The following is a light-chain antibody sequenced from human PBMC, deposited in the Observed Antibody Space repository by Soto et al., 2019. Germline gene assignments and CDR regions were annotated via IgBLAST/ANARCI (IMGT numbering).Light chain of an antibody. V-gene: IGKV3-20*01. CDR1: QSISSTY. Sequence: EIVLTQSPGTLSLSPGERATLSCRASQSISSTYLTWYHQKPGQAPRLLIYDASRRATGIPDRFSGSGSGTDFSLTISRLEPEDFAVDYCQHYDSARGTFGLGTKVEIK. CDR2: DAS. J-gene: IGKJ1*01. CDR3: QHYDSARGT.